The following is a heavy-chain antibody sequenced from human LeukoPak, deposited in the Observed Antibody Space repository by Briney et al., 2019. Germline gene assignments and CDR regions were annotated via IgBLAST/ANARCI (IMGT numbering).Heavy chain of an antibody. V-gene: IGHV4-39*01. D-gene: IGHD3-22*01. CDR2: IYDSGST. CDR1: GGPISSSSYY. Sequence: SETLSLTCTVSGGPISSSSYYWGWLPQPPGKGLVWIVSIYDSGSTYYNPSLKSRVTISVDTSKNRYSLKLSSMTAADSAVYYCARRPDSSGYYFPFQHWGQGTLVTVSS. J-gene: IGHJ1*01. CDR3: ARRPDSSGYYFPFQH.